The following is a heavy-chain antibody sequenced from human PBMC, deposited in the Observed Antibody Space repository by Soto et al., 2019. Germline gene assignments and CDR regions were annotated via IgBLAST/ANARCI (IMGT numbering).Heavy chain of an antibody. J-gene: IGHJ4*02. D-gene: IGHD6-6*01. V-gene: IGHV4-34*01. CDR2: ISQSGNT. CDR1: SGSFSGYY. Sequence: SETLSLTCSIYSGSFSGYYWSWIRQPPGKGLEWIGEISQSGNTNYSPSLKSRVSISVDTSKKQFSLNLASVSAADTAVYYCARAPKVSGSSQTRPDFWGQGTLVTVSS. CDR3: ARAPKVSGSSQTRPDF.